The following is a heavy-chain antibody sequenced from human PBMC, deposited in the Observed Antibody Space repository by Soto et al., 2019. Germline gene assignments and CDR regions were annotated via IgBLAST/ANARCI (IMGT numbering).Heavy chain of an antibody. CDR1: GFSLSDHY. V-gene: IGHV3-72*01. CDR3: AKVLRYFDWLLPFDY. CDR2: SRNDVGSSTT. Sequence: GGPLRLSCAASGFSLSDHYMDWVRQAPGKGPEWVARSRNDVGSSTTEYAASVQGRFIISRDDSEQSLFLEINSLQTEDTAVNYCAKVLRYFDWLLPFDYWGQGTLVTVSS. D-gene: IGHD3-9*01. J-gene: IGHJ4*02.